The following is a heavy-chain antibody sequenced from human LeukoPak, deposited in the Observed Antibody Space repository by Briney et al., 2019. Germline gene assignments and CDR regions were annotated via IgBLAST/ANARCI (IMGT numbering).Heavy chain of an antibody. J-gene: IGHJ4*02. CDR1: GFTFSSYG. D-gene: IGHD7-27*01. CDR2: IRYDGSNK. CDR3: AKDWAVNWGPDY. Sequence: GGSLRLSCAASGFTFSSYGMHWVRQAPGKGLEWVAFIRYDGSNKYYADSVKGRFTISRDNSKNTLYLQMNSLRAEDTAVYYCAKDWAVNWGPDYWGQGTLVTVSS. V-gene: IGHV3-30*02.